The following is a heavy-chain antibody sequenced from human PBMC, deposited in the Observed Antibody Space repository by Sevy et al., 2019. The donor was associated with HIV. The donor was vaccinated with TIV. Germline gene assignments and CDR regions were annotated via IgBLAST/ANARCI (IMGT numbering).Heavy chain of an antibody. CDR2: INSDGTTT. CDR1: GFTFSSYW. V-gene: IGHV3-74*01. D-gene: IGHD3-22*01. Sequence: GGSLRLSCAASGFTFSSYWMRWVRQPPGKGLVWVSHINSDGTTTNYADSVRGRFAIARDNAKKALFLEMNSLRAEATVVYHSARYYYGRGGFLNSFDSWGPGTLVTVSS. CDR3: ARYYYGRGGFLNSFDS. J-gene: IGHJ4*02.